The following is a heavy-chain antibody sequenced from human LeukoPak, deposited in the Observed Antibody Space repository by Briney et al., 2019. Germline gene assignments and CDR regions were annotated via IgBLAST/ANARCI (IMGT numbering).Heavy chain of an antibody. CDR1: GFTFSSYG. Sequence: PGGSLRLSCAASGFTFSSYGMHWVRQAPGKGLEWVAFIRYDGSNKYYADSVKGRFTISRDNSKNTLYLQMNSLRAEDTAVYYCAKDRRGTVTTSADWFDPWGQGTLVTVSS. D-gene: IGHD4-17*01. CDR3: AKDRRGTVTTSADWFDP. CDR2: IRYDGSNK. V-gene: IGHV3-30*02. J-gene: IGHJ5*02.